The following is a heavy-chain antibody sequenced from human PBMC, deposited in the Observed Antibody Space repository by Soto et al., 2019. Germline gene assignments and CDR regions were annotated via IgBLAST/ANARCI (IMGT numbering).Heavy chain of an antibody. J-gene: IGHJ5*02. CDR1: GFSLSNVEVG. CDR2: MFSNDEK. Sequence: QVTLKESGPVLVKPTETLTLTCTVSGFSLSNVEVGVSWIRQPPGKALEWLAHMFSNDEKSYSTSLKSRLTISKDTSKSQVVLTMTNMDPVDRGTYYCARLQEGYYVSGSYYSPFDLWGQGTLVTVSS. CDR3: ARLQEGYYVSGSYYSPFDL. D-gene: IGHD3-10*01. V-gene: IGHV2-26*01.